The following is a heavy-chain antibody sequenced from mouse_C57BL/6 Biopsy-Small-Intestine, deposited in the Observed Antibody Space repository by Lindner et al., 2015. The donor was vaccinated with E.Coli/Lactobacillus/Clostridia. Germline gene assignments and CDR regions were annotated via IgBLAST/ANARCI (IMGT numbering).Heavy chain of an antibody. CDR1: GYAFTNYF. D-gene: IGHD1-1*01. CDR3: ARDYYGSREGDYFDY. V-gene: IGHV1-54*01. CDR2: INPGSGGT. Sequence: VQLQESGAELVRPGTSVKVSCRASGYAFTNYFIEWVKQRPGQGLEWIGVINPGSGGTNYNEKFKGKATLTADKSSNTAYMQLSSLTSEDSAVYFCARDYYGSREGDYFDYWGQGTTLTVSS. J-gene: IGHJ2*01.